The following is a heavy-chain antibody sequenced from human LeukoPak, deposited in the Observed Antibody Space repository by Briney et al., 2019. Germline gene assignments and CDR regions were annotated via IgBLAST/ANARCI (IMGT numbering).Heavy chain of an antibody. D-gene: IGHD3-10*01. CDR3: ARSPGALLWFGELFRGFDY. CDR2: IYTSGST. J-gene: IGHJ4*02. V-gene: IGHV4-4*07. CDR1: GGSISSYY. Sequence: SETLSLTCTVSGGSISSYYWSWIRQPAGKGLEWIGRIYTSGSTNYNPSLKSRVTMSVDTSKNQFSLKLSSVTAADTAVYYCARSPGALLWFGELFRGFDYWGQGTLVTVSS.